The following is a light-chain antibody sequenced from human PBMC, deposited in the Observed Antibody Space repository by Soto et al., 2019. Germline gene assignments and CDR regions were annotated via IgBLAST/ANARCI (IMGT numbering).Light chain of an antibody. J-gene: IGKJ4*01. CDR3: QQYDDLPLT. CDR1: QDITDY. V-gene: IGKV1-33*01. CDR2: DGS. Sequence: DIQMTQSPSSLSASVGDRVTITCQASQDITDYLSWFQQRPGKAPKLLIYDGSKLGRGVPSRFSGGKSGTDFTLTISSLQPEDAATYYCQQYDDLPLTFGGGTKVDIK.